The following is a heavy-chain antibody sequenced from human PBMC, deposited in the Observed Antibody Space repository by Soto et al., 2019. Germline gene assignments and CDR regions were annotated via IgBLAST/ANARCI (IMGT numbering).Heavy chain of an antibody. J-gene: IGHJ4*02. CDR1: GFTFSSYG. CDR3: ARDPGRRVVTENYFDY. V-gene: IGHV3-33*01. CDR2: IWYDGSNK. Sequence: GGSLRLSCAASGFTFSSYGMHWVRQAPGKGLEWVAVIWYDGSNKYYADSVKGRFTISRDNSKNTLYLQMNSLRAEDTAVYYCARDPGRRVVTENYFDYWGQGTLVTVSS. D-gene: IGHD3-22*01.